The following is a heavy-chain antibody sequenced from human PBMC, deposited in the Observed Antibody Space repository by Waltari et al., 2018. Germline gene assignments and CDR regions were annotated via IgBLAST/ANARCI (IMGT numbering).Heavy chain of an antibody. J-gene: IGHJ3*02. CDR1: GFTFTNHG. CDR3: ARGDGGSGLGASDI. V-gene: IGHV3-33*01. CDR2: LWDDGSNK. D-gene: IGHD3-3*01. Sequence: QVQLVASGGGVVQSGRSLRLSCVGSGFTFTNHGMNWVRQGPGKGLEWMAVLWDDGSNKNYVDSVNGRFTISRDNSKNTMYLEMNRLRAEDTAVYFCARGDGGSGLGASDIWGQGTMVTVSS.